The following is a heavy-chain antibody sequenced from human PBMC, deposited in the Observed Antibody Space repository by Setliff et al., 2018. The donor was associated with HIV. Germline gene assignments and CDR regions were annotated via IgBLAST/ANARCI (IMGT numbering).Heavy chain of an antibody. CDR2: VDYTGST. V-gene: IGHV4-39*07. Sequence: SETLSLTCTVSGGSVSTSNYYWGWVRQPPGKGLEWVGNVDYTGSTYYNPSLKSRVTISVDTSKNQFSLRLNSVTAADTAVYYCARQGNIVVVTSFDYWGQGTLVTVSS. CDR1: GGSVSTSNYY. CDR3: ARQGNIVVVTSFDY. J-gene: IGHJ4*02. D-gene: IGHD2-21*02.